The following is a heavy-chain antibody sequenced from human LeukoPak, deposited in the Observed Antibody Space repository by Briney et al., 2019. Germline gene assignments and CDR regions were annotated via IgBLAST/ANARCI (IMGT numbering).Heavy chain of an antibody. J-gene: IGHJ4*02. D-gene: IGHD5-18*01. CDR3: ARANPLGGYSYGYYY. CDR2: INHSGST. V-gene: IGHV4-34*01. Sequence: PSETLSLTCTVSGGSISSYYWSWIRQPPGKGLEWIGEINHSGSTNYNPSLKSRVTISVDTSKNQFSLKLSSVTAADTAVYYCARANPLGGYSYGYYYWGQGTLVTVSS. CDR1: GGSISSYY.